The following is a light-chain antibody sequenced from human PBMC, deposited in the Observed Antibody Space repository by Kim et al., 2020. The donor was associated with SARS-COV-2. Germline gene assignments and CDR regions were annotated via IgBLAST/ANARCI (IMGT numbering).Light chain of an antibody. CDR1: NMGSKN. CDR2: QDS. V-gene: IGLV3-9*01. J-gene: IGLJ3*02. CDR3: QVWDSSTWV. Sequence: VARGQTARITCGGNNMGSKNVHWYQQKPGQAPVLVIYQDSNRPSGIPERFSGSNSGNTATLTISRAQAGDEADYYCQVWDSSTWVFGGGTQLTVL.